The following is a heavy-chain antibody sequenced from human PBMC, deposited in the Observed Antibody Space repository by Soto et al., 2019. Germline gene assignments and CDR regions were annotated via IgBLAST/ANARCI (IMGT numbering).Heavy chain of an antibody. V-gene: IGHV3-23*01. J-gene: IGHJ3*02. Sequence: EVQLLESGGGLVQPGGSLRLSCEASGFTFSNYAMTWVRQAPGKGLEWVSAISGGGYTTYYADPVKGRFTISRDHPKNSLYLQMNSLRAEDTAVYYCAKESRYSDHVRAFDIWGQGTMVAVS. CDR3: AKESRYSDHVRAFDI. CDR2: ISGGGYTT. D-gene: IGHD1-26*01. CDR1: GFTFSNYA.